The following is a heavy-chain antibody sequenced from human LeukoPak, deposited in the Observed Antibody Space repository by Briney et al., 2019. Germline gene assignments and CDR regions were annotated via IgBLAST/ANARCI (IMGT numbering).Heavy chain of an antibody. CDR3: ARGGLTIFGVVTKRKGPIDY. J-gene: IGHJ4*02. Sequence: PGGSLRLSCAASGFTFSSYSMNWVRQAPGKGLEWVSSISSSSSYIYYADSVKGRFTTSRDNAKNSLYLQMNSLRAEDTAVYYCARGGLTIFGVVTKRKGPIDYWGQGTLVTVSS. D-gene: IGHD3-3*01. CDR1: GFTFSSYS. CDR2: ISSSSSYI. V-gene: IGHV3-21*01.